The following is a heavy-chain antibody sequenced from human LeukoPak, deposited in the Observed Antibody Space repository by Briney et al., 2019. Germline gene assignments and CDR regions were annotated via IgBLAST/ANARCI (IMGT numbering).Heavy chain of an antibody. CDR2: IKSKAGGGTT. CDR3: ASELYCGNDCFRKPDY. Sequence: GGSLRLSCAASGLTFTNAWMSWVRQAPGKGLEWVGRIKSKAGGGTTDYAAPVKGRFTISRDDTKDTLYLQMSSLQTEDTAVHYCASELYCGNDCFRKPDYWGQGTLVTVSS. V-gene: IGHV3-15*01. CDR1: GLTFTNAW. J-gene: IGHJ4*02. D-gene: IGHD2-21*02.